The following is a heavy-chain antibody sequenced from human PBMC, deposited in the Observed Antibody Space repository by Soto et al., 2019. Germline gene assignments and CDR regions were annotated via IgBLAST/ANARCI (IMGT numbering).Heavy chain of an antibody. D-gene: IGHD3-3*02. CDR1: GGTFSSYA. J-gene: IGHJ3*02. Sequence: SVKVSCKASGGTFSSYAISWVRQAPGQGLEWMGGIIPIFGTANYAQKFQGRVTITADESTSTAYMELSSLRSEDTAVYYCARQPDSLAEFDIWGQGTMVTVSS. CDR3: ARQPDSLAEFDI. V-gene: IGHV1-69*13. CDR2: IIPIFGTA.